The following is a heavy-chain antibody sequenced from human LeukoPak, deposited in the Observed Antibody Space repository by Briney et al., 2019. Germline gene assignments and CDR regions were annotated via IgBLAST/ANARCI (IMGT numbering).Heavy chain of an antibody. V-gene: IGHV3-30*02. J-gene: IGHJ4*02. CDR1: GFTFNSYG. CDR2: IRYDGSNK. Sequence: GGSLRLSCAASGFTFNSYGMHWVRQAPGKRLEWVTFIRYDGSNKYYADSVKGRFTISRDNSKNTLYLQMNSLRAEDTAVYYCAKGQDHDYIWGTYRYLDYWGQGTLVTVSS. CDR3: AKGQDHDYIWGTYRYLDY. D-gene: IGHD3-16*02.